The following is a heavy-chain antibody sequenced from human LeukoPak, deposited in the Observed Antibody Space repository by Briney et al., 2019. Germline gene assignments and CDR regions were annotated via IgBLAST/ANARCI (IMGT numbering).Heavy chain of an antibody. D-gene: IGHD2-21*02. V-gene: IGHV3-23*01. J-gene: IGHJ4*02. CDR2: IGHYGADI. CDR1: GFTFSNYA. Sequence: SGGSLRLSCAASGFTFSNYAMTWVRQAPGRGLEWVSVIGHYGADIHYADSVEGRFTISRDNSANTLYLQMNSLRAEDTAVYYCAEYCGGDCFRNFDSWGQGTLVTVSS. CDR3: AEYCGGDCFRNFDS.